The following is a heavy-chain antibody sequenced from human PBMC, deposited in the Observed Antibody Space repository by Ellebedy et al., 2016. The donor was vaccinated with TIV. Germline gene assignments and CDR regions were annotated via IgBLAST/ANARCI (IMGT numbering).Heavy chain of an antibody. J-gene: IGHJ3*02. CDR1: GFTFSSYG. Sequence: PGGSLRLSCAASGFTFSSYGMHWVRQAPGKGLEWVAVIWYDGSNKYYADSVKGRFTISRDNSKNTLYLQMNSRRAEDTAVYYCARKPHDSSGFGYAFDIWGQGTMVTVSS. D-gene: IGHD3-22*01. V-gene: IGHV3-33*01. CDR2: IWYDGSNK. CDR3: ARKPHDSSGFGYAFDI.